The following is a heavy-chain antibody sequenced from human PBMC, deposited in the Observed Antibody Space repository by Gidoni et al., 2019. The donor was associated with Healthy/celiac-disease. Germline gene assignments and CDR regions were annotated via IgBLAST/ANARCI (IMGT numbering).Heavy chain of an antibody. CDR3: TTALWFGEGDY. D-gene: IGHD3-10*01. CDR1: GFTFSNAW. J-gene: IGHJ4*02. CDR2: IKSKTDGGTT. Sequence: EVQLVESGGGLVKTGGSHRLSCAASGFTFSNAWMSWVRQAPGKGLEWVGRIKSKTDGGTTDYAAPVKGRFTISRDDSKNTLYLQMNSLKTEDTAVYYCTTALWFGEGDYWGQGTLVTVSS. V-gene: IGHV3-15*01.